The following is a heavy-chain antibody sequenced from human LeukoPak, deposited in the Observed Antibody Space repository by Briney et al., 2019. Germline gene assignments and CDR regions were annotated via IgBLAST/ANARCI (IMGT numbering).Heavy chain of an antibody. V-gene: IGHV4-59*01. CDR1: GGSISSYY. CDR3: ARYIWGSYPTFEDY. D-gene: IGHD3-16*02. CDR2: ISYSGST. Sequence: SETLSLTCTVSGGSISSYYWSWIRQPPGKGLEWIGYISYSGSTNYNPSLKSRVTISLDTSKNQFSLKLNSVTAADTAVYYCARYIWGSYPTFEDYWGQGSLVTVSS. J-gene: IGHJ4*02.